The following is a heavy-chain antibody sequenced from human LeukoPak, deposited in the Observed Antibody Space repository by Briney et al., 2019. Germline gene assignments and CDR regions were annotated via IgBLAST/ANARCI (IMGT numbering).Heavy chain of an antibody. CDR1: GYIFTSYY. D-gene: IGHD5-24*01. Sequence: ASVKVSCEASGYIFTSYYMHWVRQAPGQGLEWMGIINPSGSSTSYAQKFQGRVTMTRDMSTSTVYMELSSLRSEDTAVYYCARDLRGGWLQPAYWGQGTLVTVSS. CDR2: INPSGSST. V-gene: IGHV1-46*01. J-gene: IGHJ4*02. CDR3: ARDLRGGWLQPAY.